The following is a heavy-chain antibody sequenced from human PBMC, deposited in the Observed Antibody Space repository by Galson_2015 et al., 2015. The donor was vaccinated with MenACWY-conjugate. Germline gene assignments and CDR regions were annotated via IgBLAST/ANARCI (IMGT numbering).Heavy chain of an antibody. CDR2: IYSGGST. V-gene: IGHV3-53*01. D-gene: IGHD1-26*01. CDR1: GFTVSSNY. J-gene: IGHJ4*02. CDR3: VKTGGSYRTFDY. Sequence: SLRLSCAASGFTVSSNYMSWVRQAPGKGLEWVSVIYSGGSTYYADSVKGRFTISRDNSKNTLYLQMNSLRAEDTAVYYCVKTGGSYRTFDYWGQGTLVTVSS.